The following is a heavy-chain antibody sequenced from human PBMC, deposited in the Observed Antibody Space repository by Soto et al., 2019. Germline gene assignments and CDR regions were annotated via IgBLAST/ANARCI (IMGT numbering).Heavy chain of an antibody. Sequence: QVQLVESGGGVVQPGRSLRLCCAASGFTFSSYAMHWVRQAQGKGLEWVAVIAYDGRNKYYADSVKGRFTISRDNSKNTLYLQMNSLRIEDTAVYYCAREPERVFDYWGQGTLVTVSS. CDR1: GFTFSSYA. J-gene: IGHJ4*02. V-gene: IGHV3-30*04. CDR3: AREPERVFDY. D-gene: IGHD1-1*01. CDR2: IAYDGRNK.